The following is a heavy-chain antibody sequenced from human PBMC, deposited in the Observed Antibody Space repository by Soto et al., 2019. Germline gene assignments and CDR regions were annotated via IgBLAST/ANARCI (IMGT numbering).Heavy chain of an antibody. J-gene: IGHJ3*02. V-gene: IGHV3-11*01. CDR2: ISSSGSTI. D-gene: IGHD6-13*01. CDR3: ARRAARDDAFDI. Sequence: GXSLRLSCAASGFTFSDYYMSWIRQDPGKGLEWVSYISSSGSTIYYADSVKGRFTISRDNAKNSLYLQMNSLRAEDTSVYYCARRAARDDAFDILGQGTIVTVSS. CDR1: GFTFSDYY.